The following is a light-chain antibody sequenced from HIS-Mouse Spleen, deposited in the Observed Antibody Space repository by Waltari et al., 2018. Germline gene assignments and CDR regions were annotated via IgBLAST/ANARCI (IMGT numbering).Light chain of an antibody. Sequence: QSVLTQPPSASGTPGQRVTISCSGSSSNIGSNYVYWYRQLPGTAPKLLIYRNNQRPSGVPDRFSGSKSGTSASLAISGLRSEDEADYYCAAWDDSLSGAVFGGGTQLTAL. V-gene: IGLV1-47*01. CDR3: AAWDDSLSGAV. CDR2: RNN. CDR1: SSNIGSNY. J-gene: IGLJ7*02.